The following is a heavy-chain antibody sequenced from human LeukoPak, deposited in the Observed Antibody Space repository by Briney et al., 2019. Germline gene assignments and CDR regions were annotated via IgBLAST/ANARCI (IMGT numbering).Heavy chain of an antibody. CDR3: AKDLGRITMIVVVITFPDY. Sequence: GGSLRLSCAASGFTFSSYAMSWVRQAPGKGLEWVSAISGSGGSTYYADSVKGRFTISRDNSKNTLYLQMNSLRAEDTAVYYCAKDLGRITMIVVVITFPDYWGQGTLVTVSS. CDR1: GFTFSSYA. D-gene: IGHD3-22*01. CDR2: ISGSGGST. V-gene: IGHV3-23*01. J-gene: IGHJ4*02.